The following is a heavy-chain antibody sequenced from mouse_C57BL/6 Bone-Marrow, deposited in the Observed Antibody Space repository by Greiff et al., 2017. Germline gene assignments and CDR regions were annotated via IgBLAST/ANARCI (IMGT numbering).Heavy chain of an antibody. D-gene: IGHD2-4*01. CDR3: ARDGGLPEAY. Sequence: EVKLMESGGGLVKPGGSLKLSCAASGFTFSSYAMSWVRQTPEKRLEWVATISDGGSYTYYPDNVKGRFTISRDNAKNNLYLQMSHLKSEDTAMYYCARDGGLPEAYWGQGTLVTVSA. V-gene: IGHV5-4*01. CDR1: GFTFSSYA. CDR2: ISDGGSYT. J-gene: IGHJ3*01.